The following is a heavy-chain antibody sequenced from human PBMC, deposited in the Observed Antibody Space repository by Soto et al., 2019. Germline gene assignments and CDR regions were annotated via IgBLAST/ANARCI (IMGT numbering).Heavy chain of an antibody. CDR2: IWYDGSNR. D-gene: IGHD4-17*01. CDR1: GFTFSSYG. CDR3: ARDREDYGGNSKYYYGMDV. V-gene: IGHV3-33*01. J-gene: IGHJ6*02. Sequence: GGSLRLSCAASGFTFSSYGMHWVRQAPGKGLEWVAVIWYDGSNRYYADSVKGRFTISRDNSKNTLYLQMNSLRAEDTAVYYCARDREDYGGNSKYYYGMDVWGQGTTVTVSS.